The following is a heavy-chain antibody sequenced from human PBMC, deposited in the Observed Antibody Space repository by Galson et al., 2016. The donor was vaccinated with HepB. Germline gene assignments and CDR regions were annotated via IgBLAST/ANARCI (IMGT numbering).Heavy chain of an antibody. CDR1: GFTFSDYY. Sequence: SLRLSCAASGFTFSDYYMSWIRQAPGKGLGWVSAISGSGDNTYYGDSVKGRFTISRENSKNTLHLQMNGLRAEDTAIYYWAKVPIIGFFYYFDYWGQGTLVTVSS. J-gene: IGHJ4*02. CDR2: ISGSGDNT. D-gene: IGHD2-15*01. V-gene: IGHV3-23*01. CDR3: AKVPIIGFFYYFDY.